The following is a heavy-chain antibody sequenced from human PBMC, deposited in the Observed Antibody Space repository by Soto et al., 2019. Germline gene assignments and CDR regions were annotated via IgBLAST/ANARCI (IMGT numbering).Heavy chain of an antibody. CDR3: ARLSRSWYDNWFDP. Sequence: WVVQAPGKGLEWIGSIYYSGSTYYNPSLKSRVTISVDTSKNQFSLKLSSVTAADTAVYYCARLSRSWYDNWFDPWGQGTLVTVSS. CDR2: IYYSGST. V-gene: IGHV4-39*01. J-gene: IGHJ5*02. D-gene: IGHD6-13*01.